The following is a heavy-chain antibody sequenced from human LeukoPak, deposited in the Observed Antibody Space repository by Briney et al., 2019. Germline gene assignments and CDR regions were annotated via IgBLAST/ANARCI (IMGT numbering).Heavy chain of an antibody. CDR3: ARGPLHVVVPAATWFDP. CDR2: ISSSGSTI. V-gene: IGHV3-11*04. D-gene: IGHD2-2*01. J-gene: IGHJ5*02. Sequence: GGSLRLSCAASGFTVSGNYMNWVRQAPGKGLEWVSYISSSGSTIYYADSVKGRFTISRDNAKNSLYLQMNSLRAEDTAVYYCARGPLHVVVPAATWFDPWGQGILVTVSS. CDR1: GFTVSGNY.